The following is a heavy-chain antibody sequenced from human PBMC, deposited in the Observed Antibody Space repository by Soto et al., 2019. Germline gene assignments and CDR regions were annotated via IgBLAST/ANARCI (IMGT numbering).Heavy chain of an antibody. D-gene: IGHD1-26*01. Sequence: SETLSLTCTVSGGSISSSSYYWGWIRQPPGKGLEWIGSIYYSGSTYYNPSLKSRVTISVDTSKNQFSLKLSSVTAADTAVYYCARHREEKDYWGQGTLVTVSS. J-gene: IGHJ4*02. V-gene: IGHV4-39*01. CDR1: GGSISSSSYY. CDR3: ARHREEKDY. CDR2: IYYSGST.